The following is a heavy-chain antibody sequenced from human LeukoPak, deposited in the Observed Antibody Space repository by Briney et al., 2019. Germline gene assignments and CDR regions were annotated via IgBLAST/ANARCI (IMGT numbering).Heavy chain of an antibody. D-gene: IGHD6-19*01. CDR2: VWYDGSKK. V-gene: IGHV3-30*02. CDR1: GFTFSSYN. Sequence: PGGSLRLSCAASGFTFSSYNMHWVRQAPGKGLEWVGFVWYDGSKKYYADSVEGRFTISRDNSKNTLYLQMNSLRAEDTAVCYCAKDVGSGWCAVDYWGQGTLVTVSS. J-gene: IGHJ4*02. CDR3: AKDVGSGWCAVDY.